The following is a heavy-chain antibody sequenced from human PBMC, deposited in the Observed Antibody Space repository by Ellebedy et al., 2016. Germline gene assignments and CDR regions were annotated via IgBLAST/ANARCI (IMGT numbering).Heavy chain of an antibody. V-gene: IGHV3-23*01. J-gene: IGHJ4*02. Sequence: GGSLRLXCAVSGLPFSTFFMSWVRQAPGKGLEWVATISANGNKRDLADSLQGRFTISRDNFRNTLHLQMNNLRGEDTAVYYCRQGHYADYWGQGTLVTVSS. CDR1: GLPFSTFF. CDR3: RQGHYADY. CDR2: ISANGNKR. D-gene: IGHD2-2*01.